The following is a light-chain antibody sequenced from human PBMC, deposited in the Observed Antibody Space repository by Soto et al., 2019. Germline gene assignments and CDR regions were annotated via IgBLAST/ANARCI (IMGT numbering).Light chain of an antibody. Sequence: QSALTQPPSASGSPGQSVTISCTGTSSDVGGYNYVSWYQQHPGKAPKVMIYDVNKRPSGVPDRFSGSKSGNTASLTISGLQAEDEANYYCNSYTTLSNRVFGTGTKLTVL. CDR2: DVN. CDR1: SSDVGGYNY. J-gene: IGLJ1*01. CDR3: NSYTTLSNRV. V-gene: IGLV2-8*01.